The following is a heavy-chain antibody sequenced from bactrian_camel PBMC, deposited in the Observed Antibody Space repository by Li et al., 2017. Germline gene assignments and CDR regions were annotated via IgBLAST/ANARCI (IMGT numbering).Heavy chain of an antibody. D-gene: IGHD5*01. J-gene: IGHJ4*01. CDR2: KYLGDGGT. CDR1: GYRYSRDC. V-gene: IGHV3S1*01. CDR3: AAGASVIDGPALRVGAYTY. Sequence: HVQLVESGGGSVQAGGSLRLSCAKSGYRYSRDCMAWFRQGSGKEHEGVAAKYLGDGGTYYADSVKGRFTITLDDAKNTLYLQMDSLKPEDTAMYYCAAGASVIDGPALRVGAYTYWGQGTQVTVS.